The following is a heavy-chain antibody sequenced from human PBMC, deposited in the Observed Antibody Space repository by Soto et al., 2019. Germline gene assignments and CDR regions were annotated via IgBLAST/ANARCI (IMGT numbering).Heavy chain of an antibody. CDR1: GGTFSSYA. V-gene: IGHV1-69*13. CDR2: ITPIFGTA. D-gene: IGHD3-3*01. Sequence: SVKVSCKASGGTFSSYAISWVRQAPGQGLEWMGGITPIFGTANYAQKFQGRVTITADESTSTAYMELSSLRSEDTAVYYCARNARYYDFWSGSYFDYWGQGTLVTVSS. J-gene: IGHJ4*02. CDR3: ARNARYYDFWSGSYFDY.